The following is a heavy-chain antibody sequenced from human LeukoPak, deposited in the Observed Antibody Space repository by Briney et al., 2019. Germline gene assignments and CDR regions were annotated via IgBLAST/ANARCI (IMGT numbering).Heavy chain of an antibody. CDR1: GYTFTSYG. CDR2: ISAYNGNT. CDR3: ARDDSSSRPDYYYYYYSMDV. V-gene: IGHV1-18*01. Sequence: ASVKVSCKASGYTFTSYGISWVRQAPGQRLEWMGWISAYNGNTNYAQKLQGRVTMTTDTSTSTAYMELRSLGSDDTAVYYCARDDSSSRPDYYYYYYSMDVWGKGTTVTVSS. J-gene: IGHJ6*03. D-gene: IGHD6-13*01.